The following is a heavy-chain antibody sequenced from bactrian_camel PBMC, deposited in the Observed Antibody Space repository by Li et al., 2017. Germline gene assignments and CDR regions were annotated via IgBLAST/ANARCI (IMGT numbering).Heavy chain of an antibody. V-gene: IGHV3S6*01. Sequence: HVQLVESGGGSVQTGGSLRLSCAASGTGRIRFMAWFRQGPSGGREGVAGILIHGGNLYYADSVKGRFTISRDAAKNTLDLEMNNLKPEDSGIYFCAATPRGIYPQWDAPGWIDYWGQGTQVTVS. CDR2: ILIHGGNL. J-gene: IGHJ4*01. D-gene: IGHD3*01. CDR3: AATPRGIYPQWDAPGWIDY. CDR1: GTGRIRF.